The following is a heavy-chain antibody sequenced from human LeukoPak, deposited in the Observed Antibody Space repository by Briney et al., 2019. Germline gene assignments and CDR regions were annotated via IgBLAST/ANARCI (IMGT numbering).Heavy chain of an antibody. V-gene: IGHV3-30*02. J-gene: IGHJ4*02. CDR3: VKDRAGAWAFEF. D-gene: IGHD4/OR15-4a*01. Sequence: GGSLRLSCAASGFTFNSYGMHWVRQAPGKGLEWVAFIRSDGMNTYHADSVQGRFTISRDNSKKTLYLQMDSLRVEDTAVYSCVKDRAGAWAFEFWGQGTLVTVSS. CDR2: IRSDGMNT. CDR1: GFTFNSYG.